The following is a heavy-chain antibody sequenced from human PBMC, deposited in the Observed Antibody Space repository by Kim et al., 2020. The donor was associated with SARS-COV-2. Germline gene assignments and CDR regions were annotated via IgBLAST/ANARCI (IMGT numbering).Heavy chain of an antibody. Sequence: SYAQKFQGRGTMTRDTSTSTVYMELSSLRSEDTAVYYCARVGYSSGWYEGWGQGTLVTVSS. J-gene: IGHJ4*02. CDR3: ARVGYSSGWYEG. V-gene: IGHV1-46*01. D-gene: IGHD6-19*01.